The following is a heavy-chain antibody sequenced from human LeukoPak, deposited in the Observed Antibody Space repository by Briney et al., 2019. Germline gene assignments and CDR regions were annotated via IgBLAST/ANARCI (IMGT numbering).Heavy chain of an antibody. CDR1: GGFISSTIYY. V-gene: IGHV4-39*01. CDR2: IYYSGST. CDR3: ARRTTMIRGSPRCWFDP. D-gene: IGHD3-10*01. Sequence: PSETLSLTCTVSGGFISSTIYYWGWIRQPPGKGLEWIGSIYYSGSTYYNPSLKSRVTISVDTSKNQFSLKLSSVTAADTAVYYCARRTTMIRGSPRCWFDPWGQGTLVTVSS. J-gene: IGHJ5*02.